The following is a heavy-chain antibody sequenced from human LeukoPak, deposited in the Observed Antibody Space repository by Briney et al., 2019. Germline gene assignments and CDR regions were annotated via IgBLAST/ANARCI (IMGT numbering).Heavy chain of an antibody. D-gene: IGHD6-13*01. CDR1: GGSISSTAYY. V-gene: IGHV4-4*07. Sequence: PSETLSLTCSVSGGSISSTAYYWSWIRQPAGKGLEWIGRIYTSGSTNYNPSLKSRVTMSVDTSKNQFSLKLSSVTAADTAVYYCARERALGSSWTLTNFDYWGQGTLVTVSS. J-gene: IGHJ4*02. CDR2: IYTSGST. CDR3: ARERALGSSWTLTNFDY.